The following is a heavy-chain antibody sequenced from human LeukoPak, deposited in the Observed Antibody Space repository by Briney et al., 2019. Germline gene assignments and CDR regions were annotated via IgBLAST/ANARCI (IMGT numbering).Heavy chain of an antibody. CDR2: IKQDGNEK. D-gene: IGHD3-10*01. V-gene: IGHV3-7*01. CDR3: ARDHPVYYGSGSYYNLTWFDP. J-gene: IGHJ5*02. Sequence: PGGSLRLSCAASGFTFSSYWMSWVRQAPGKGLEGVANIKQDGNEKYYVDSVKGRFTISRDNAKNSLYLQMNSLSAEDTAVYYCARDHPVYYGSGSYYNLTWFDPWGQGTLVTVSS. CDR1: GFTFSSYW.